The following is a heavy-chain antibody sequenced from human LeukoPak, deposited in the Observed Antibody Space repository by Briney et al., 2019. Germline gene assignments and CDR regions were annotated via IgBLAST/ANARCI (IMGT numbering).Heavy chain of an antibody. V-gene: IGHV3-30*02. CDR2: IRYDGINE. J-gene: IGHJ4*02. Sequence: GSLRLSCAASGFRFSSYGMHWVRQAPGKGLGWVAYIRYDGINEYYADSVKGRFTISRDLSKNTLFLQMNSLRPEDTAVYYCSKDRGVFGVAYSLDYWGQGTLVTVSS. CDR1: GFRFSSYG. CDR3: SKDRGVFGVAYSLDY. D-gene: IGHD3-3*01.